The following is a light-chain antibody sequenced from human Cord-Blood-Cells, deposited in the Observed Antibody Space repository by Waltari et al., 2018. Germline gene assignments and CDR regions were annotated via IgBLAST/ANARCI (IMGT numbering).Light chain of an antibody. CDR3: QQYNNWPPWT. J-gene: IGKJ1*01. Sequence: EIVMPQSPATLSVSPGERATLSCRASQSVSSNLAWYQQKPGQAPRLLICGASTRATGIPARLSGSGSGTEFTLTISSLQSEDFAVYYCQQYNNWPPWTFGQGTKVEIK. V-gene: IGKV3-15*01. CDR2: GAS. CDR1: QSVSSN.